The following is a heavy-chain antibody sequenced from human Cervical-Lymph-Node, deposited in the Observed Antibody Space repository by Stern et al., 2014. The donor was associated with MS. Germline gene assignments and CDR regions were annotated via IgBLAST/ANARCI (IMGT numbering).Heavy chain of an antibody. J-gene: IGHJ4*02. CDR3: AREGETSDFFPFDY. D-gene: IGHD3/OR15-3a*01. CDR1: GGSMNSRPYY. CDR2: IYISGST. Sequence: QVQLVESGPGLVKPSQTLSLTCTVSGGSMNSRPYYWNWLRQPAGKALECIGRIYISGSTNYNPSLESRVTISIDTSKNQLSLKLRSVTAADTAVYYCAREGETSDFFPFDYWGQGAQVIVSS. V-gene: IGHV4-61*02.